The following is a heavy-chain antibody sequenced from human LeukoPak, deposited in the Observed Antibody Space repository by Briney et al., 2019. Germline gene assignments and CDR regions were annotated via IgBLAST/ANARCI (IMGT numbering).Heavy chain of an antibody. CDR1: GFTFSSYA. Sequence: QSGGSLRLSCAASGFTFSSYAMSWVRQAPGKGLEWVSAISGSGGSTYYADSVKGRFTISRDNSKNTLYLQMNSLRAEDTAVYYCAKQGTGYYYDSSGYYYPPADAFDIWGQGTMVTVSS. J-gene: IGHJ3*02. CDR2: ISGSGGST. CDR3: AKQGTGYYYDSSGYYYPPADAFDI. V-gene: IGHV3-23*01. D-gene: IGHD3-22*01.